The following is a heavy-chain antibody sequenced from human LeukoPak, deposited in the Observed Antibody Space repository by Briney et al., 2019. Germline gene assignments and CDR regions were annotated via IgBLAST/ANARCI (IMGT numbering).Heavy chain of an antibody. D-gene: IGHD3-10*01. Sequence: GGSLRLSCAASGFTFSSYAMSWVRHAPGKGLEWVSAICGSRGSTYYADSVKGRLTISRDNSNHTLYLQMNSLRAEDTAVYYCAKGIYGSGSYNWFDPWGQGTLVTVSS. V-gene: IGHV3-23*01. J-gene: IGHJ5*02. CDR1: GFTFSSYA. CDR3: AKGIYGSGSYNWFDP. CDR2: ICGSRGST.